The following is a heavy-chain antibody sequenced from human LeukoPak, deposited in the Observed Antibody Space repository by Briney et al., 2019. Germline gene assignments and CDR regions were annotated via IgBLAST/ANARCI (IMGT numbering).Heavy chain of an antibody. Sequence: SGPTLVNPTQTLTLTCTFSGFSLTTTGVGVGWIRQPPGKGLEWIGYIYSSGRTINNPSLKSRVTISVDTSKNQFSLKLSSVTAADTAVYYCARHAQGYSYANLDYWGQGTLVTVSS. CDR2: IYSSGRT. CDR3: ARHAQGYSYANLDY. J-gene: IGHJ4*02. V-gene: IGHV4-61*05. CDR1: GFSLTTTGVG. D-gene: IGHD5-18*01.